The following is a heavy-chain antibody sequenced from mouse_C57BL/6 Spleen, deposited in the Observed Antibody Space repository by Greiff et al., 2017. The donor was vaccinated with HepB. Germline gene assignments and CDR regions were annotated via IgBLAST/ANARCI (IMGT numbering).Heavy chain of an antibody. CDR1: GYSFTGYY. CDR3: DTVVATGGAMDY. V-gene: IGHV1-42*01. CDR2: INPSTGGT. Sequence: VQLQQSGPELVKPGASVKISCKASGYSFTGYYMNWVKQSPEKSLEWIGEINPSTGGTTYNQKFKAKATLTVDKSSSTAYMQLKSLTSEDSAVYYCDTVVATGGAMDYWGQGTSVTVSS. D-gene: IGHD1-1*01. J-gene: IGHJ4*01.